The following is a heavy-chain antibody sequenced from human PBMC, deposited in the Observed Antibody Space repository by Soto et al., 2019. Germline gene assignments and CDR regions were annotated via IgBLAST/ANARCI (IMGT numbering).Heavy chain of an antibody. CDR2: IIPIFGTA. CDR1: GGTFSSYA. J-gene: IGHJ4*02. V-gene: IGHV1-69*13. CDR3: ARKRSRITFGGDHFDY. D-gene: IGHD3-16*01. Sequence: GASVKVSCKASGGTFSSYAISWVRQAPGQGLEWMGGIIPIFGTANYAQKFQGRVTITADESTSTAYMELSSLRSEDTAVYYCARKRSRITFGGDHFDYWGQGTLVTVSS.